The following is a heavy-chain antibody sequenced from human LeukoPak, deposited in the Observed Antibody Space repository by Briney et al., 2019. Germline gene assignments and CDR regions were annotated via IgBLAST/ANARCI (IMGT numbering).Heavy chain of an antibody. CDR3: ARDTGLAHFDY. Sequence: GRSLRLSCAASGFTFSSYWMSWVRQAPGKGLEWVANIKQDGSEKYYVDSVKGRFTISRDNAKNSLYLQMNSLRAEDTAVYYCARDTGLAHFDYWGQGTLVTVSS. CDR2: IKQDGSEK. V-gene: IGHV3-7*03. J-gene: IGHJ4*02. CDR1: GFTFSSYW. D-gene: IGHD6-19*01.